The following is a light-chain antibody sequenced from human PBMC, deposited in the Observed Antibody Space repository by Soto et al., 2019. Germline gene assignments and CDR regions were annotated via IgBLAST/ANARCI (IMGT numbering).Light chain of an antibody. CDR1: QSVSSN. V-gene: IGKV3-20*01. CDR3: QQYGSSGT. J-gene: IGKJ1*01. Sequence: EIVMTQSPATLSVSPRERATLSCRASQSVSSNLAWYQQKPGQAPRLLIYGASNRATGIPDRFSGSGSGTDFTLTISRLEPEDFAVYYCQQYGSSGTFGQGTKVDIK. CDR2: GAS.